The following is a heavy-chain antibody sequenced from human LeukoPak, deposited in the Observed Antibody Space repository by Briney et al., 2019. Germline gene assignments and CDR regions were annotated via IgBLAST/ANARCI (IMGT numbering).Heavy chain of an antibody. V-gene: IGHV3-11*04. D-gene: IGHD6-19*01. CDR2: ISSSGSTI. CDR3: ARGPGPAGGSSGWYYFDY. CDR1: GFTFSDYY. Sequence: GGSLRLSCAASGFTFSDYYMSWIRQAPGKGLEWVSYISSSGSTIYYADSVKGRFTISRDNSKNTLFLEMNSLRADDTSVYYCARGPGPAGGSSGWYYFDYWGQGTLVTVSS. J-gene: IGHJ4*02.